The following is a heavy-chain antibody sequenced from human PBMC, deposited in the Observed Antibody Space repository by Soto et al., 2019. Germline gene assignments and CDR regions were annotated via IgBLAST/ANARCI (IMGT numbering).Heavy chain of an antibody. CDR3: ARLESVLGWFDP. J-gene: IGHJ5*02. CDR1: CGPIISGGCY. CDR2: SYYNGIT. Sequence: ALSLACTVACGPIISGGCYWSWIRQHPGKGLEWIGYSYYNGITYYNPSLKSRVTISVDTSKNQFSLKLSSVTAADTAVYYCARLESVLGWFDPWGKGTLVTVSS. V-gene: IGHV4-31*03. D-gene: IGHD7-27*01.